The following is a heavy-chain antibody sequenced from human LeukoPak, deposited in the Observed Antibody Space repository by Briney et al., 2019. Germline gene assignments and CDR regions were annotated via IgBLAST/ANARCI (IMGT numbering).Heavy chain of an antibody. D-gene: IGHD2-2*01. V-gene: IGHV4-39*07. CDR1: GGSISSSSYY. CDR2: IYYSGST. Sequence: SETLSLTCTVSGGSISSSSYYWGWIRQPPGKGLEWIGSIYYSGSTYYNPSLKSRVTISVDTSKNQFSLKLSSVTAADTAVYYCARGAIVVVPAALNAFDIWGQGTMVTVSS. J-gene: IGHJ3*02. CDR3: ARGAIVVVPAALNAFDI.